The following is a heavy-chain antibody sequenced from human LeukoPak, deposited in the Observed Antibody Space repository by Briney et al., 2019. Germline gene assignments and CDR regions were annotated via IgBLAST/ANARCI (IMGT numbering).Heavy chain of an antibody. CDR1: GYTFTSYG. CDR2: ISAYNGNT. Sequence: ASVKVSCKASGYTFTSYGISWVRQAPGQGLEWMGWISAYNGNTNYAQKLQGRVTMTTDTSTSTAYMELRSLRSDDTAVYYCARGRIWFGELLRSINDAFDVWGQGTMVTVSS. D-gene: IGHD3-10*01. J-gene: IGHJ3*01. V-gene: IGHV1-18*01. CDR3: ARGRIWFGELLRSINDAFDV.